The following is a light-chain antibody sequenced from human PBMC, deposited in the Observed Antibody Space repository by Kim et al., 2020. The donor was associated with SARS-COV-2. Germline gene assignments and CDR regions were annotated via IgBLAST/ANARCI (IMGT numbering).Light chain of an antibody. CDR1: KLGDKY. CDR2: QDT. CDR3: QAWDSITVV. V-gene: IGLV3-1*01. J-gene: IGLJ2*01. Sequence: SGSPGQTASITCSGDKLGDKYASWYQQKPGQSPVLVIYQDTKRPSGIPERFSGSNSGNTATLTISGTQAMDEADYYCQAWDSITVVFGGGTKLTVL.